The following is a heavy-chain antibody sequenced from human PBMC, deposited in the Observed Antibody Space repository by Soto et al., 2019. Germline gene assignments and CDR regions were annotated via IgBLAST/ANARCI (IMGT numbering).Heavy chain of an antibody. V-gene: IGHV3-66*01. CDR3: ARDDVLCDGGRCYGVPLDV. CDR1: GFTVRSKY. J-gene: IGHJ6*04. CDR2: IQSGGPT. D-gene: IGHD2-15*01. Sequence: PGGSLTLSCAASGFTVRSKYMSWVRQAPGKGLEWVSLIQSGGPTYYADSVKGRFTISRDTSENTVHLQMDSLRAEDTAVYYCARDDVLCDGGRCYGVPLDVSGKGTTVTVSS.